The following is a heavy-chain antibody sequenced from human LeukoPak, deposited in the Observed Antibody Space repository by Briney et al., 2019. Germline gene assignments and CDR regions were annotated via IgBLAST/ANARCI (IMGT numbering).Heavy chain of an antibody. Sequence: SVKVSCKASGYTFTSYGISWVRQAPGQGLEWMGRIIPILGIANYAQKFQGRVTITADKSTSTAYMELSSLRSEDTAVYYCASTYDFWSGYSRYWGQGTLVTVSS. CDR3: ASTYDFWSGYSRY. D-gene: IGHD3-3*01. CDR1: GYTFTSYG. J-gene: IGHJ4*02. CDR2: IIPILGIA. V-gene: IGHV1-69*04.